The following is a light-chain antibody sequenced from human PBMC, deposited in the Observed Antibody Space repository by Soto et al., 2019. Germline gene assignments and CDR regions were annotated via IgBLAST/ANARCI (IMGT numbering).Light chain of an antibody. CDR2: DAS. Sequence: EIVLTQSPATLSLSPGERATLSCRASQSVSSYLAWYQQRPGQAPRLLIYDASNRAPGIPARFSGSGSGTDFTLTISSLEPEDFAVYYCQQRSNWPPATFGQGTKLEI. CDR3: QQRSNWPPAT. V-gene: IGKV3-11*01. J-gene: IGKJ2*01. CDR1: QSVSSY.